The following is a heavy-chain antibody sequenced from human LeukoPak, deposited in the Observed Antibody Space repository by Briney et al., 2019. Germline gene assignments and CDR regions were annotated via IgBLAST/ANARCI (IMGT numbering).Heavy chain of an antibody. J-gene: IGHJ4*02. D-gene: IGHD3-16*01. CDR2: IKQDGSEK. Sequence: GGCLRLSCAAAGVTFSSVWMSWVRQAPGKGREWVANIKQDGSEKYDVDSVKGRFTISRDNATTSLYLQMNSLRAEDPAVYFCASSPPGGPIDYWGQGVLVSVSS. V-gene: IGHV3-7*02. CDR1: GVTFSSVW. CDR3: ASSPPGGPIDY.